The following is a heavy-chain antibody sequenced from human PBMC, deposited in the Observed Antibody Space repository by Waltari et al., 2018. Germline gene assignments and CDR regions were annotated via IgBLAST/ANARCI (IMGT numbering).Heavy chain of an antibody. CDR1: GFSIGSSA. CDR2: ITRQATT. J-gene: IGHJ4*02. CDR3: AKDHASSGWPTFDS. D-gene: IGHD6-19*01. Sequence: EVQFLASGGDLVQPGGSLSLSCAASGFSIGSSAMSWVRQAPGKGPEWVASITRQATTYYAGSVRGRFAISRDESDNKLYLQMSGLRAEDTAMYYCAKDHASSGWPTFDSWGQGTQVTVSS. V-gene: IGHV3-23*01.